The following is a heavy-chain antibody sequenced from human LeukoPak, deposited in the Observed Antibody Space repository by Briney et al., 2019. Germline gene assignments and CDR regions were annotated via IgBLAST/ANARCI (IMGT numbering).Heavy chain of an antibody. CDR1: GFTVSSNY. CDR3: ARDTARGRYYYYYMDV. J-gene: IGHJ6*03. Sequence: GGSLRLSCAASGFTVSSNYMSWVRQAPGKGLEWVSVIYSGGSTYYADSVMGRFTISRDNSKNTPYLQMNSLRAEDTAVYYFARDTARGRYYYYYMDVWGKGTTVTVSS. CDR2: IYSGGST. D-gene: IGHD5-18*01. V-gene: IGHV3-53*01.